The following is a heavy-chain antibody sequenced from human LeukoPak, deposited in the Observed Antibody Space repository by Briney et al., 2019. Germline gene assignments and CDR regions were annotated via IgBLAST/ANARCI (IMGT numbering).Heavy chain of an antibody. D-gene: IGHD4-17*01. V-gene: IGHV1-18*04. CDR1: GYTFSNYG. CDR2: ICAYNGNT. Sequence: ASVKVSCKASGYTFSNYGISWVRQAPGQGLEWMGWICAYNGNTYYAQNFQGRVTMTTDTSTTTAYMELRSLRSDDTAVYYCARRIFGDYVFDYWGQGTLVTVSS. J-gene: IGHJ4*02. CDR3: ARRIFGDYVFDY.